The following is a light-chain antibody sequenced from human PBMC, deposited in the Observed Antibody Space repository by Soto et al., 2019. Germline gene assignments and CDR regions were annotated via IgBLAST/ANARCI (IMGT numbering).Light chain of an antibody. V-gene: IGKV3-11*01. CDR3: QQRTNWPRGT. J-gene: IGKJ2*02. CDR2: EAS. Sequence: EVVLTQSPATQSLSPGERATLSCRASQSVRNFLAWYQQKPGQAPRLLIYEASNRAAGIPARFSGSGSGTDFTLTISSLEPEDFGVYYCQQRTNWPRGTFGQGTNLEI. CDR1: QSVRNF.